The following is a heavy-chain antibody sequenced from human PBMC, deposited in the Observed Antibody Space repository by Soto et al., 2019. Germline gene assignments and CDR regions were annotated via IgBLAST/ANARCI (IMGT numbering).Heavy chain of an antibody. J-gene: IGHJ3*02. CDR2: IGTAGDT. Sequence: EVQLVESGGGLVQPGGSLRLSCAASGFTFSSYDMHWVRQATGKGLEWVSAIGTAGDTYYPGSVKGRFTISRENAKNSLYLQMNSLRAGETAVYYCARGTDSSGYYYPGAFDIWGQGTMVTVSS. V-gene: IGHV3-13*01. CDR3: ARGTDSSGYYYPGAFDI. CDR1: GFTFSSYD. D-gene: IGHD3-22*01.